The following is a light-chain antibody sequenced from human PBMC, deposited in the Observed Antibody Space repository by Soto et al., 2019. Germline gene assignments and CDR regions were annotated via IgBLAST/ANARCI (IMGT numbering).Light chain of an antibody. CDR2: RNN. Sequence: QSVLTQPPSESGIPGQRVTISCSGSSSNIGSNYVYWYQQLPGTAPKLLIYRNNQRPSGVPDRFSGSKSGTSASLAISGLRSEDEADYYCSTWEDSLNVLFGGGTKLTVL. V-gene: IGLV1-47*01. J-gene: IGLJ2*01. CDR3: STWEDSLNVL. CDR1: SSNIGSNY.